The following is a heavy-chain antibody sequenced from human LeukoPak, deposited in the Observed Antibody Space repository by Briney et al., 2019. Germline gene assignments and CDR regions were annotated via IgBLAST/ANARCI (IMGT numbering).Heavy chain of an antibody. V-gene: IGHV1-2*02. CDR3: ARGRTIVATILVRDY. CDR1: GYTFTDYY. Sequence: ASVKVSCKASGYTFTDYYIHWVRQAPGQGLEWVGWINPNTGDTTYAQKFQGRVTMTRDTSINTAYMELSGLTFDDTAIYFCARGRTIVATILVRDYWGQGALVTVSS. J-gene: IGHJ4*02. D-gene: IGHD5-12*01. CDR2: INPNTGDT.